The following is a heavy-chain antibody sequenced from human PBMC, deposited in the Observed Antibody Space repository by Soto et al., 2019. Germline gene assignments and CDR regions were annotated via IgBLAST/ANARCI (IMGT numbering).Heavy chain of an antibody. CDR2: IYYSGST. CDR3: ARAPGYYYDSSGYYSEWYFDY. Sequence: PSETLSLTCTVSGSSISSYYWSWIRQPPGKGLEWIGYIYYSGSTNYNPSLKSRVTISVDTSKNQFSLKLSSVTAADTAVYYCARAPGYYYDSSGYYSEWYFDYWGQGTLVTVSS. D-gene: IGHD3-22*01. V-gene: IGHV4-59*01. J-gene: IGHJ4*02. CDR1: GSSISSYY.